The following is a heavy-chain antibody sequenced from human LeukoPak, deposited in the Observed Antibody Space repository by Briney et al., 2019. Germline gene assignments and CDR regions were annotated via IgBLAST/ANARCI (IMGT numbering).Heavy chain of an antibody. CDR1: GGSISSYY. CDR3: ARVRGSYCDY. Sequence: SETLSLTCTVSGGSISSYYWSWTRQPPGKGLEWIGYIYYSGSTNYNPSLKSRVTISVDTSKNQFSLNLGSVTAADTAVYYCARVRGSYCDYWGQGTLVTVSS. V-gene: IGHV4-59*01. CDR2: IYYSGST. J-gene: IGHJ4*02. D-gene: IGHD1-26*01.